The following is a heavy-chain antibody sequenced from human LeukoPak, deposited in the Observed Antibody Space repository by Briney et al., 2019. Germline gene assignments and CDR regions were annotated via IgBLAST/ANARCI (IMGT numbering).Heavy chain of an antibody. CDR1: GGSFSGYY. CDR2: INHSGST. J-gene: IGHJ5*02. CDR3: ARAGIVVVPAARPNNWFDP. Sequence: SETLSLTCAVYGGSFSGYYWSWIRQPPGKGLEWIGEINHSGSTNYNPSLKSRATISVDTSKNQFSLKLSSVTAADTAVYYCARAGIVVVPAARPNNWFDPWGQGTLVTVSS. D-gene: IGHD2-2*01. V-gene: IGHV4-34*01.